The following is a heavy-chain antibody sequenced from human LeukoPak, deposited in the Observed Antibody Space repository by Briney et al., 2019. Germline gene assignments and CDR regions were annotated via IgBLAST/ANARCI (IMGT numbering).Heavy chain of an antibody. CDR1: GFTFSSYW. J-gene: IGHJ4*02. CDR2: IKQDGSEK. V-gene: IGHV3-7*04. Sequence: GGSLRLSCAASGFTFSSYWMSWVRQAPGKGLEWVANIKQDGSEKYYVDSLKGRFTISRDNAKNSLYLQMNSLRVEDTAVYYCARVRGTSRYSSSWYDYWGLGTLVTVSS. CDR3: ARVRGTSRYSSSWYDY. D-gene: IGHD6-13*01.